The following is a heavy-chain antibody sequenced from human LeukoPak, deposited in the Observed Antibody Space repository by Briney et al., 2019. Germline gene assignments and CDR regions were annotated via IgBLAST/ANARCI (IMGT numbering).Heavy chain of an antibody. CDR3: ARDLGYCSGGSCYK. V-gene: IGHV3-74*01. CDR1: GFTFSSYW. CDR2: VNSDGSST. Sequence: PGGSLILSCAASGFTFSSYWMHWVRQAPGKGLVWVSRVNSDGSSTSYADSVKGRFTISRDNAKNTLYLQMNSLRAEDTAVYYCARDLGYCSGGSCYKWGQGTLVTVSS. J-gene: IGHJ4*02. D-gene: IGHD2-15*01.